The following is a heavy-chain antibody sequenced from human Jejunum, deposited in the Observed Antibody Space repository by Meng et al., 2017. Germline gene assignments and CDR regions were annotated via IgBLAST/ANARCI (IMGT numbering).Heavy chain of an antibody. J-gene: IGHJ5*02. Sequence: GGSLRLSCVASGFIFSTYSMHWVRQAPGKGLEWVGAVSSEENKKVFADSVKGRFTISRDNSKNTLYLLMDSLRAEDTAVYYCARGRDGGSVYGWLGPWGQGALVTVSS. V-gene: IGHV3-30*01. CDR1: GFIFSTYS. CDR3: ARGRDGGSVYGWLGP. CDR2: VSSEENKK. D-gene: IGHD1-26*01.